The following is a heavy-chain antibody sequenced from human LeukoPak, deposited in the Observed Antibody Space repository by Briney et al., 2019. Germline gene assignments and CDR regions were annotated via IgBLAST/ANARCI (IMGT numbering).Heavy chain of an antibody. CDR3: VRRNILSGYYHFDY. CDR2: LSSGGPT. V-gene: IGHV4-39*01. D-gene: IGHD3-9*01. Sequence: SETLSLNCTVSGASITSINYFWAWIRQPPGKGLEWIGSLSSGGPTYNNPSLESRTSISADTSSNQLFLKRTSVTAADTAVYFCVRRNILSGYYHFDYWGHGTLVTVSS. CDR1: GASITSINYF. J-gene: IGHJ4*01.